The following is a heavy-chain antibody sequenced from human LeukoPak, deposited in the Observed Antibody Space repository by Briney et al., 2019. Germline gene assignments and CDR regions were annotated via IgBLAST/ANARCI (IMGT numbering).Heavy chain of an antibody. J-gene: IGHJ4*02. V-gene: IGHV4-34*01. CDR1: GGSFSGYY. CDR3: AREGYSNSWYGEGVFDY. CDR2: INHSGST. Sequence: PSETLSLTCAVYGGSFSGYYWSWIRQPPGKGLEWIGEINHSGSTNYNPSLKSRVTISVVTSKNQFSLKLSSVTAADTAVYYCAREGYSNSWYGEGVFDYWGQGTLVTVSS. D-gene: IGHD6-13*01.